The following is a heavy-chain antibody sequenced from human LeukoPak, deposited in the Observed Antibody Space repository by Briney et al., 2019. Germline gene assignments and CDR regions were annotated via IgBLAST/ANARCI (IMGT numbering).Heavy chain of an antibody. CDR3: ARDSHDFWSGYYGFDC. J-gene: IGHJ4*02. V-gene: IGHV1-18*01. D-gene: IGHD3-3*01. CDR1: GYTFTSYG. Sequence: ASVKVSCKASGYTFTSYGISWVRQAPGQGLEWMGWISAYNGNTNYAQKLQGRVTMTTDTSTSTAYMELRSLRSDDTAVYYCARDSHDFWSGYYGFDCWGQGTLVTVSS. CDR2: ISAYNGNT.